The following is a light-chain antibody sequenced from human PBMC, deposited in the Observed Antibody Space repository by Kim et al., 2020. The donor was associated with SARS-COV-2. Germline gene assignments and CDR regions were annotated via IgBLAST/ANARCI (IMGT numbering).Light chain of an antibody. CDR1: PSISTN. V-gene: IGKV3-15*01. CDR3: QQYDNWPPLT. CDR2: GAS. Sequence: VSPGERATLACRASPSISTNLAWYQQKPGQAPRLLFFGASTRATDIPARFSGSGSGTEFTLTISSLQSEDFAVYYCQQYDNWPPLTFGQGTKLEI. J-gene: IGKJ2*01.